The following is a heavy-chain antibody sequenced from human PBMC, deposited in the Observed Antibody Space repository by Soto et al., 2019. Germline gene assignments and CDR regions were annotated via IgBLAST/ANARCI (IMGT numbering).Heavy chain of an antibody. CDR2: ISYDGSNK. V-gene: IGHV3-30-3*01. CDR1: GFTFSSYA. D-gene: IGHD6-13*01. J-gene: IGHJ5*02. CDR3: ANQEGIAAAGIVWYP. Sequence: GGSLRLSCAASGFTFSSYAMHWVRQAPGKGLEWVAVISYDGSNKYYADSVKGRFTISRDNSKNTLYLQMNSLRAEDTAVYYCANQEGIAAAGIVWYPWGQGTLVTVSS.